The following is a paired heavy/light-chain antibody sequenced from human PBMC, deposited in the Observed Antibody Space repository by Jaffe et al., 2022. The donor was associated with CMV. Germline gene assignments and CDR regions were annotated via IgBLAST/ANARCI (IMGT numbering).Light chain of an antibody. CDR3: SSWDDSLNGAV. Sequence: QSVLTQPPSTSGTPGQRVSISCSGSTSNLGSNSVNWYQQFPGTAPKVLISNNNQRPSGVPDRFSGSKSGTSASLAISGLQSEDEADYYCSSWDDSLNGAVFGGGTKLTVL. CDR2: NNN. J-gene: IGLJ3*02. CDR1: TSNLGSNS. V-gene: IGLV1-44*01.
Heavy chain of an antibody. Sequence: QVQLRESGPGQVKPSETLSLTCTVSGGSVSGHYWSWIRQSPGRGLEWIGYIHYNGNTVYNSSLKSRVTISIDTSKTQFSLKLNSVTTADTAVYYCARSSSSWSANFDSWGQGTLVTVPS. CDR2: IHYNGNT. CDR1: GGSVSGHY. D-gene: IGHD6-13*01. V-gene: IGHV4-59*02. CDR3: ARSSSSWSANFDS. J-gene: IGHJ4*02.